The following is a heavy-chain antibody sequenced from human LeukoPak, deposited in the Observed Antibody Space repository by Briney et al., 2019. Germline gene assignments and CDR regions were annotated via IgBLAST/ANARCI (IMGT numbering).Heavy chain of an antibody. Sequence: ASVTVSFTASAYTLTVYYMHWVRQAPGQGHEWMGWINPKSGVTNYAQKFQGRVTMTWDTSINTTFMELSRLRSDDTAVYYCARRIAVAGSPVYYFNYWGQGTLVTVSS. D-gene: IGHD6-19*01. V-gene: IGHV1-2*02. J-gene: IGHJ4*02. CDR2: INPKSGVT. CDR1: AYTLTVYY. CDR3: ARRIAVAGSPVYYFNY.